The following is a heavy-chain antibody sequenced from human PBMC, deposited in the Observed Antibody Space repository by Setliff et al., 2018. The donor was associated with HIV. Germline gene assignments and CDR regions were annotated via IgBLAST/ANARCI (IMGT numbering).Heavy chain of an antibody. V-gene: IGHV4-38-2*01. CDR2: IYHSGST. D-gene: IGHD4-17*01. CDR1: GYSISSGFY. J-gene: IGHJ4*02. Sequence: PSETLSLTCAVSGYSISSGFYWGWIRQPPGKGLEWIGSIYHSGSTYYNPSLRSRVTISVDTSKNQFSLKLSSVTAADTAVYYCARLCVDYGDYVRDDWGQGTLVTVSS. CDR3: ARLCVDYGDYVRDD.